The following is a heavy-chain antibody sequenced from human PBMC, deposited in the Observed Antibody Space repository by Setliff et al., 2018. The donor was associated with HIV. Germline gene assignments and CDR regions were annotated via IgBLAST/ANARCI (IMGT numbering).Heavy chain of an antibody. D-gene: IGHD3-22*01. CDR3: ARGPYYDSNGYHLSSDY. J-gene: IGHJ4*02. Sequence: GASVKVSCKASGYTFTSYGISWVRQAPGQGLEWMGWISAYNGHTNYAQKFQGRVTMTIDTSTSTAYTELRSLRSDDTAVYYCARGPYYDSNGYHLSSDYWGQGTLVTVSS. CDR1: GYTFTSYG. CDR2: ISAYNGHT. V-gene: IGHV1-18*01.